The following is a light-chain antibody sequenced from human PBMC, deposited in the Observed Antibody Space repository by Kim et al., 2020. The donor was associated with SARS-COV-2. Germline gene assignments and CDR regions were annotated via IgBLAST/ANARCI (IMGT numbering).Light chain of an antibody. CDR3: QSYDSSLWV. J-gene: IGLJ3*02. CDR1: SGSIASNY. Sequence: GKTVTISCNRSSGSIASNYVQWYQQRPGSSPTTVIYEDNQRPSGVPDRFSGSIDSSSNSASLTISGLKTEDEADYYCQSYDSSLWVFGGGTQLTVL. CDR2: EDN. V-gene: IGLV6-57*01.